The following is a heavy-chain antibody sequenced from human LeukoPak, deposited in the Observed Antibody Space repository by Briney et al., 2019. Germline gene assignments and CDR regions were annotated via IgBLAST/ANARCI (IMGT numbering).Heavy chain of an antibody. CDR2: INWNGDST. Sequence: GGSLRLSCAASGFTFDDYGMSWVRQAPGKGLEWVSGINWNGDSTDYADSVKGRFTISRDNAKNSLYPQMNSLRAEDTAVYYCARYYLHGFDIWGQGTMVTVSS. CDR1: GFTFDDYG. J-gene: IGHJ3*02. D-gene: IGHD3-10*01. CDR3: ARYYLHGFDI. V-gene: IGHV3-20*04.